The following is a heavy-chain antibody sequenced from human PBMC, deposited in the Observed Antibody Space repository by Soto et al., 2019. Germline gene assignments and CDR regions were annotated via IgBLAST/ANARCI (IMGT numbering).Heavy chain of an antibody. CDR1: GFTFSSYG. Sequence: GGSLRLSCAASGFTFSSYGMHWVRQAPGKGLEWVAVIWYDGSNKYYADSVKGRFTISRDNSKNTLYLQMNSLRAEDTAVYYCARVAGGYGDYVPHFDYWGQGTLVTVSS. D-gene: IGHD4-17*01. CDR3: ARVAGGYGDYVPHFDY. CDR2: IWYDGSNK. V-gene: IGHV3-33*01. J-gene: IGHJ4*02.